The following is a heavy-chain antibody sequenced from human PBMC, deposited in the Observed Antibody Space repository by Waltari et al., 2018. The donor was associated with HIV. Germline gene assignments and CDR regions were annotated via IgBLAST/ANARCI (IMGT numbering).Heavy chain of an antibody. CDR3: TKGRRGALFGDE. CDR2: MNPDNGDA. D-gene: IGHD3-3*01. J-gene: IGHJ4*02. V-gene: IGHV1-8*02. CDR1: GYSFIDFD. Sequence: QVQLVQSGAEIKKPRASVRVSCKASGYSFIDFDTNWVRRAPGRGLEWVGWMNPDNGDAGYGHKFRGRFTLTRDTSTDTAYREVDNLKSEDTAIYFCTKGRRGALFGDEWGQGTLVTVSS.